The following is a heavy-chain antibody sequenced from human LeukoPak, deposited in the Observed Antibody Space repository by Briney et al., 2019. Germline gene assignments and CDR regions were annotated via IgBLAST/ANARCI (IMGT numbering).Heavy chain of an antibody. D-gene: IGHD2-2*01. V-gene: IGHV4-59*01. CDR2: IYYSGSI. J-gene: IGHJ5*02. Sequence: SETLSLTCTVSGASISSYYWSWIRQPPGKELEWIGDIYYSGSIKYNPSLKSRVTISVDTSKNQFSLKLSSVTAADTAVYYCARTSYNWFDPWGQGTLVTVSS. CDR3: ARTSYNWFDP. CDR1: GASISSYY.